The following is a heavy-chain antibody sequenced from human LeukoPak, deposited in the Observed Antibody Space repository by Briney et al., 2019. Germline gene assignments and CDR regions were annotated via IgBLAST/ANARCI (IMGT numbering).Heavy chain of an antibody. CDR1: GGSFSGYY. Sequence: SETLSLTCAVYGGSFSGYYWSWIRQPPGKGLAWIGGINLSGSTNYNPSLKSRVTISLDTSKNQFSLNLRSLSAADTGVYYCGRVRLFGVVPSTSNYYMDVWGKGTTVTVSS. CDR3: GRVRLFGVVPSTSNYYMDV. V-gene: IGHV4-34*01. CDR2: INLSGST. J-gene: IGHJ6*03. D-gene: IGHD3-3*01.